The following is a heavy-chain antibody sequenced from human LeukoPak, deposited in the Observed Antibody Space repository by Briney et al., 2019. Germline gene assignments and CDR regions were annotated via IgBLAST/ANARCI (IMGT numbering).Heavy chain of an antibody. Sequence: SETLSLTCTVSGGSISSGSYSWSWIRQPAGKGLEWIGRIYTSGSTNYDPSLKSRVTISVDTSKNRFSLKLSSVTAADTAVYYCARGKNDYGDYVFDYWGQGTLVTVSS. CDR2: IYTSGST. D-gene: IGHD4-17*01. V-gene: IGHV4-61*02. CDR3: ARGKNDYGDYVFDY. CDR1: GGSISSGSYS. J-gene: IGHJ4*02.